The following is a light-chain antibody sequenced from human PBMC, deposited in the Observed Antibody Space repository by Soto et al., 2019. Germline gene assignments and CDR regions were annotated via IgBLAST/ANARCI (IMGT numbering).Light chain of an antibody. V-gene: IGKV1-13*02. CDR2: DAS. CDR3: QQLYTLPFT. CDR1: QGISSA. Sequence: AIQLTHSPSSLSASVGDRVPITCRASQGISSALAWYQQKPGKAPKLLIYDASTLQSGVPSRFSGSGSGTEFTLTISGLLPEDFAAYHCQQLYTLPFTFGQGTRLEIK. J-gene: IGKJ5*01.